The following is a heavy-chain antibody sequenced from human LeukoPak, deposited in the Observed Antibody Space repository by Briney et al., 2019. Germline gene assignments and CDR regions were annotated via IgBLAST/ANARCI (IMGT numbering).Heavy chain of an antibody. J-gene: IGHJ5*02. CDR1: GYTFTSYG. CDR3: ARFRSGYCSGGSCSGWFDP. Sequence: ASVKVSCKASGYTFTSYGISWVRQAPGQGLEWMAWISAYNGNTNYAQKLQGRVTMTTDTSTSTAYMELRSLRSDDTAVYYCARFRSGYCSGGSCSGWFDPWGQGTLVTVSS. V-gene: IGHV1-18*01. CDR2: ISAYNGNT. D-gene: IGHD2-15*01.